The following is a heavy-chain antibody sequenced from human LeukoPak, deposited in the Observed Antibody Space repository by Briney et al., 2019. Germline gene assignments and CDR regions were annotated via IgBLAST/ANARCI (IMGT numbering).Heavy chain of an antibody. CDR3: ARVAILGGYNLIDD. Sequence: GGSLRLSCAASGFTFGTYAMHWVRQAPGKGLEWVAVILSDGSIQNTADSVRGRFIISRDNSKNTLFLQMNRLRTEDTAVYYCARVAILGGYNLIDDWGQGTLVTVSS. D-gene: IGHD1-26*01. CDR1: GFTFGTYA. CDR2: ILSDGSIQ. J-gene: IGHJ4*02. V-gene: IGHV3-30*04.